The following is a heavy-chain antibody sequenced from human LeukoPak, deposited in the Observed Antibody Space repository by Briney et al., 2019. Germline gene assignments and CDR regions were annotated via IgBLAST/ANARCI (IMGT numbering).Heavy chain of an antibody. CDR3: ARLLGQSTIYDL. J-gene: IGHJ5*02. V-gene: IGHV3-7*01. D-gene: IGHD5/OR15-5a*01. CDR1: GFTFNRHW. CDR2: IKQDGSQI. Sequence: GGSLRLSCAASGFTFNRHWMSWVRQAPGKGLEWVASIKQDGSQIHYVDSVKGRFIISRDNAKNSLSLQMNSPRAEDTAMYYCARLLGQSTIYDLWGQGTLVTVSS.